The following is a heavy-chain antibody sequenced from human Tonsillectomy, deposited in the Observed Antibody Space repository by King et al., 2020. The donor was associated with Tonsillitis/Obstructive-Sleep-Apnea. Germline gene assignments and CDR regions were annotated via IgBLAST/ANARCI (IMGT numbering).Heavy chain of an antibody. Sequence: QLVQSGGGLVQPGGSLRLSCAASGFTLSRYWMHWVRQAPGKGLVWVSRINSDGSTTNYPDSGKGRFTISRDNAKNTLYMQMNSMRAEDTAVYYCASGYYDSGAYFDAFDIWGQGTMVTVSS. D-gene: IGHD3-22*01. V-gene: IGHV3-74*02. CDR2: INSDGSTT. CDR1: GFTLSRYW. CDR3: ASGYYDSGAYFDAFDI. J-gene: IGHJ3*02.